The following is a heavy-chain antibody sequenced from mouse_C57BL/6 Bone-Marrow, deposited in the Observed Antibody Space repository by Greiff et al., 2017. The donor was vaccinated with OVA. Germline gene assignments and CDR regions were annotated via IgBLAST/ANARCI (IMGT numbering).Heavy chain of an antibody. D-gene: IGHD3-3*01. CDR2: ISTYYGDA. J-gene: IGHJ3*01. V-gene: IGHV1-67*01. CDR3: GQAWFAY. Sequence: QVHVKQSGPELVRPGVSVKISCKGSGYTFTDYAMHWVKQSHAKSLEWIGVISTYYGDASYNQKFKDKATMTVDKSSSTAYMELARLTSEDSAVYWLGQAWFAYWGQGTLVTVSA. CDR1: GYTFTDYA.